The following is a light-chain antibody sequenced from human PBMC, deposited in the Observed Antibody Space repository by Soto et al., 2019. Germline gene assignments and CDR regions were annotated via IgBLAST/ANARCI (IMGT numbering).Light chain of an antibody. CDR1: SSDVGNYEL. CDR3: SSDAGNYNYV. J-gene: IGLJ1*01. V-gene: IGLV2-23*02. CDR2: EVT. Sequence: QSVLTQPASVSGSPGQSITISCIGTSSDVGNYELVSWYQQHPGKAPKLMIYEVTKRPAGVPDRFSGSKSGNTASLTVSGLQAEDEADYYCSSDAGNYNYVFGTGTKLTVL.